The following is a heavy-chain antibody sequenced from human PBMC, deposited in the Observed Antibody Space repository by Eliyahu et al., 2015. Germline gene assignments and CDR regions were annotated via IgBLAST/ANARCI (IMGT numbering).Heavy chain of an antibody. V-gene: IGHV4-34*01. J-gene: IGHJ4*02. CDR2: INHSGST. Sequence: QVQLQQWGAGLLKPSETLSLTCAVYGGSFXGYYWSWIRQPPGKGLEWIGEINHSGSTNYNPSLKSRVTISVDTSKNQFSLKLSSVTAADTAVYYCARDLVYYFDYWGQGTLVTVSS. CDR1: GGSFXGYY. D-gene: IGHD2-8*01. CDR3: ARDLVYYFDY.